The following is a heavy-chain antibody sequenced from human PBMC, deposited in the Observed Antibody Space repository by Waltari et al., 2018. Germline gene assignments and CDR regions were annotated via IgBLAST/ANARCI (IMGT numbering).Heavy chain of an antibody. V-gene: IGHV4-30-4*01. J-gene: IGHJ4*02. CDR3: AREISSWYVNYFDY. Sequence: QVQLQESGPGLVKPSQTLSLTCTVSGGSISSGDYYWRWIRQPPGKGLEWIGYIYYSGSTYYNPSLKSRGTISVDTSKNQFSLKLSSVTAADTAVYYCAREISSWYVNYFDYWGQGTLVTVSS. D-gene: IGHD6-13*01. CDR1: GGSISSGDYY. CDR2: IYYSGST.